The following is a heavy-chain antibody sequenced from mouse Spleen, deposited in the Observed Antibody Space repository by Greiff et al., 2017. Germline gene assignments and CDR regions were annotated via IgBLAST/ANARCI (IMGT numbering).Heavy chain of an antibody. CDR2: ISSGGSYT. V-gene: IGHV5-9-1*01. D-gene: IGHD4-1*01. J-gene: IGHJ4*01. Sequence: EVKLMESGGGLVKPGGSLKLSCAASGFTFSSYAMSWVRQTPEKRLEWVATISSGGSYTYYPDSVKGRFTISRDNAKNTLYLQMSSLRSEDTAMYYCASWDYAMDYWGQGTSVTVSS. CDR1: GFTFSSYA. CDR3: ASWDYAMDY.